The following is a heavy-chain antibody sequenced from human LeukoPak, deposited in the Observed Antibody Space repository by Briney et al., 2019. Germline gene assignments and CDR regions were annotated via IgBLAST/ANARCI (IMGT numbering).Heavy chain of an antibody. Sequence: SETLSLTCTVSGGSISSSSYYWGWIRQPPGKGLEWIGSTYYSGSTYYNPSLESRVTISVDTSKNQFSLKLSSVTAADTAVYYCARDYGSGSYPHWGQGTLVTVSS. CDR3: ARDYGSGSYPH. CDR2: TYYSGST. CDR1: GGSISSSSYY. J-gene: IGHJ4*02. V-gene: IGHV4-39*02. D-gene: IGHD3-10*01.